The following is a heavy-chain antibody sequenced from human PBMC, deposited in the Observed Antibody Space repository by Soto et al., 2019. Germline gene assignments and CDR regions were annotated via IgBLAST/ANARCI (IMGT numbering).Heavy chain of an antibody. Sequence: QVQLQESGPGLVKPSQTLSLTCTVSGGSISSGGYYWSWIRQHPGKGLEWIGYIYYSGSTYYNPSLHSRVTISVDTSKIPFSLKLSSVTAADTAVYSCARVNGRVGSGSEHFDYWGQGTLVTVSS. D-gene: IGHD3-10*01. CDR3: ARVNGRVGSGSEHFDY. J-gene: IGHJ4*02. V-gene: IGHV4-31*03. CDR2: IYYSGST. CDR1: GGSISSGGYY.